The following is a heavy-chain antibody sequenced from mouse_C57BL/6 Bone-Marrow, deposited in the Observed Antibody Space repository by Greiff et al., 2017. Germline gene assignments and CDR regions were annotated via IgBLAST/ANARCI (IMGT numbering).Heavy chain of an antibody. V-gene: IGHV10-1*01. Sequence: EVQLVESGGGLVQPKGSLKLSCAASGFSFNTYAMNWVRQAPGQGLEWVARIRSKSNNYATYYADSVKDRFTISRDDSESMLYLQMNNLKTEDTAMYYCVRHWDGRYFDVWGTGTTVTVSS. D-gene: IGHD4-1*01. CDR1: GFSFNTYA. J-gene: IGHJ1*03. CDR3: VRHWDGRYFDV. CDR2: IRSKSNNYAT.